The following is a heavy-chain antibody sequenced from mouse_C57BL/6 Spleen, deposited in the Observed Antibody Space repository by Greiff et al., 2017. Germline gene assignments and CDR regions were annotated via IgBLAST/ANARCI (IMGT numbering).Heavy chain of an antibody. D-gene: IGHD1-1*01. CDR3: AREGGFITTRYYFDY. CDR1: GFTFSSYA. CDR2: ISDGGSYT. V-gene: IGHV5-4*01. Sequence: EVQGVESGGGLVKPGGSLKLSCAASGFTFSSYAMSWVRQTPEKRLEWVATISDGGSYTYYPDNVKGRFTISRDNAKNNLYLQMSHLKSEDTAMYYCAREGGFITTRYYFDYWGQGTTLTVSS. J-gene: IGHJ2*01.